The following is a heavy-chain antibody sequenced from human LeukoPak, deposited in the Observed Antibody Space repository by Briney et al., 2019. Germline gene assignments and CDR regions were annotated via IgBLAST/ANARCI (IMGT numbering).Heavy chain of an antibody. Sequence: SETLSLTCAVAGGSISSSNWWSWVRQPPGKGLEWIGEIYHSGSTNYNPSLKSRVTISVDKSKNQFSLKLSSVTAADTAVYYCARSRDSSGYFAYWGQGTLVTVSS. V-gene: IGHV4-4*02. CDR2: IYHSGST. J-gene: IGHJ4*02. CDR1: GGSISSSNW. CDR3: ARSRDSSGYFAY. D-gene: IGHD3-22*01.